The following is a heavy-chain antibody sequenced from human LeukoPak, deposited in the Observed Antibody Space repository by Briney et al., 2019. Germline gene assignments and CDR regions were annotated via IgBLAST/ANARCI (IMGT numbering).Heavy chain of an antibody. CDR3: ARVAYYYDSSGYYWYFDL. J-gene: IGHJ2*01. Sequence: SETLSLTCTVSGGSIRSSSYYWGWIRQPPGKGLEWIGSIYYSGSTYSNPSLKSRVTMSVDTSKNQFSLKLSSVTAADTAVYYCARVAYYYDSSGYYWYFDLWGRGTLVTVSS. CDR1: GGSIRSSSYY. V-gene: IGHV4-39*07. CDR2: IYYSGST. D-gene: IGHD3-22*01.